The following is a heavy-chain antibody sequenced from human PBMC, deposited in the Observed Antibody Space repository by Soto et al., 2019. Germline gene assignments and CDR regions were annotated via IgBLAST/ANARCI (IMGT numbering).Heavy chain of an antibody. CDR1: GGSISSYY. J-gene: IGHJ5*02. Sequence: KPSETLALTCTVSGGSISSYYWSWIRQPPGKGLEWIGYIYYSGSTNYNPSLKSRVTISVDTSKNQFSLKLSSVTAADTAVYYCARGIAVDWFDPWGQGTLVTVSS. D-gene: IGHD6-19*01. V-gene: IGHV4-59*01. CDR2: IYYSGST. CDR3: ARGIAVDWFDP.